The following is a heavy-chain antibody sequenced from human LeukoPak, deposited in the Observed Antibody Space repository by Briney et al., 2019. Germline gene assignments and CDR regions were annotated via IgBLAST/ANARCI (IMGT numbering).Heavy chain of an antibody. CDR1: GYSISSGHY. CDR3: ARGNYYDSSTYYRAFDI. V-gene: IGHV4-38-2*02. Sequence: SETLSLTCTVSGYSISSGHYWGWIRQPPGKGLEWTGSIYYSGSTNYNPSLKSRVTISVDTSKNQFSLKLSSVTAADTAVYYCARGNYYDSSTYYRAFDIWGQGTMVTVSS. D-gene: IGHD3-22*01. CDR2: IYYSGST. J-gene: IGHJ3*02.